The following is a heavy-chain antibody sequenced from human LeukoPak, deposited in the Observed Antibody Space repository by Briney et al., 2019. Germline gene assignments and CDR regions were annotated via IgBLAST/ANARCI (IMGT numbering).Heavy chain of an antibody. J-gene: IGHJ4*02. V-gene: IGHV3-30*02. CDR2: IRYDGSNK. Sequence: GGSLRLSCAASGFTFSSYGMHWVRQAPGKGLEWVAFIRYDGSNKYYADSVKGRFTISRDNSKNTLYLQMNSLRAEDTAVYYCAKGASQWLPQQDYWGQGTLVTVSS. D-gene: IGHD6-19*01. CDR1: GFTFSSYG. CDR3: AKGASQWLPQQDY.